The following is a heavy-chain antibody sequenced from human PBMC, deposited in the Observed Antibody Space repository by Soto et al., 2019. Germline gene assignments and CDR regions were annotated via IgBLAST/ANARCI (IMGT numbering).Heavy chain of an antibody. CDR2: IYGGGTT. CDR1: GFTANSNY. Sequence: GGSLRLSCAASGFTANSNYMSWVRQAPGKGLEWVAVIYGGGTTYYADSVKGRFTISRDKTRKMMYLQMNSLRAEDTAVYCCARDSVDYYDCSGPVGGAFDIWGQGTMVPVSS. V-gene: IGHV3-66*01. CDR3: ARDSVDYYDCSGPVGGAFDI. J-gene: IGHJ3*02. D-gene: IGHD3-22*01.